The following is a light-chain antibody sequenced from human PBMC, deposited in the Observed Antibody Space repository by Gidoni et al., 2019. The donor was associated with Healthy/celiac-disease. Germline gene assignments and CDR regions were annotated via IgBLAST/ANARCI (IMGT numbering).Light chain of an antibody. CDR2: GAS. CDR3: QQYGSSSWT. Sequence: EIVLTQTPGTLSLSPGERATLSCSASQSVSSSYLAWYQQKPGQAPRLLIYGASSRDSGIPDRFSGSGSGTDFTLTISRLEPEDFAVYYCQQYGSSSWTFGQXTKVEIK. J-gene: IGKJ1*01. CDR1: QSVSSSY. V-gene: IGKV3-20*01.